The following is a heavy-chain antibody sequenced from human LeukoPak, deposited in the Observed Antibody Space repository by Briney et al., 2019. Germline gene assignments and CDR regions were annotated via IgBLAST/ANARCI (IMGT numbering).Heavy chain of an antibody. D-gene: IGHD3-10*01. J-gene: IGHJ4*02. CDR1: GITLSNYG. CDR2: LSGSGGGT. CDR3: AKRGVVIRVFLVGFHKEAYYFDS. Sequence: GGSLRLSCAVSGITLSNYGMSWVRQAPGKGLEWVAGLSGSGGGTNYADSVQSRFTISRDNPKNTLYLQMNSLRAEDTAVYFCAKRGVVIRVFLVGFHKEAYYFDSWGQGALVTVSS. V-gene: IGHV3-23*01.